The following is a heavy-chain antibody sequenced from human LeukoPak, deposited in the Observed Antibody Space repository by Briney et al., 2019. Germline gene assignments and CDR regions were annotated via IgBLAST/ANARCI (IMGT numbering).Heavy chain of an antibody. J-gene: IGHJ4*02. CDR3: ARGGCSSTSCYTQWFDY. Sequence: GGSLRLSCAAPGFTFSSYWMSWARQAPGKGLEWVANIKQDGSEKYYVDSVKGRFTISRDNAKNSLYLQMNSLRAEDTAVYYCARGGCSSTSCYTQWFDYWGQGTLVTVSS. CDR1: GFTFSSYW. CDR2: IKQDGSEK. V-gene: IGHV3-7*01. D-gene: IGHD2-2*02.